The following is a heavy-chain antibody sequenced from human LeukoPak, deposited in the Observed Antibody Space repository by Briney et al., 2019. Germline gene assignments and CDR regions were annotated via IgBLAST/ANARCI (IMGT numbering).Heavy chain of an antibody. CDR1: GYSFTNYW. CDR3: ARQGSRYSGNLDY. J-gene: IGHJ4*02. Sequence: GESLKISCKGSGYSFTNYWIGWVRQMPGKGLEWMGVIYPDDSDTKYSPSFQGQVTISADKSISTAYLQWSSLKASDTAMYYCARQGSRYSGNLDYWGQGTLVTVSS. CDR2: IYPDDSDT. D-gene: IGHD1-26*01. V-gene: IGHV5-51*01.